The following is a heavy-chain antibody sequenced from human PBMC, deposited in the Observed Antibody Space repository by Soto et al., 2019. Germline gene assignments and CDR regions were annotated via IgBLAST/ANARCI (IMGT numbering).Heavy chain of an antibody. Sequence: SETLSLTCTVSGGSISSSTYYWGWIRQPPGRGLEWIGNIYYSGSTYYNPSLKSRVTISVDTSKNQFSLKLSSVTAADTAVYYCARVRVGTIFGVVIEWGGFDYYGMDVWGQGTTVTVSS. J-gene: IGHJ6*02. CDR3: ARVRVGTIFGVVIEWGGFDYYGMDV. CDR2: IYYSGST. V-gene: IGHV4-39*07. D-gene: IGHD3-3*01. CDR1: GGSISSSTYY.